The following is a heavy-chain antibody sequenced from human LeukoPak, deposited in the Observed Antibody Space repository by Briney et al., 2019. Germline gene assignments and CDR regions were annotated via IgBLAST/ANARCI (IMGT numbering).Heavy chain of an antibody. CDR3: ARAGYGGNFRNFDY. J-gene: IGHJ4*02. CDR2: ISDPHSGSET. D-gene: IGHD4-23*01. CDR1: GFTFSSYT. V-gene: IGHV3-23*01. Sequence: GGSLRLSCAASGFTFSSYTMNWVRQALGQGLEWVSTISDPHSGSETHYADSVKGRFTISRDDSQNTVYLQMDSLRDEDTAVYYCARAGYGGNFRNFDYWGQGTLVTVSS.